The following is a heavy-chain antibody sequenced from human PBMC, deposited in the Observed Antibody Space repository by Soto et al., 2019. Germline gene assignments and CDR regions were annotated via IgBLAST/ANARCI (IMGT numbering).Heavy chain of an antibody. CDR3: AKGYYDYVWGSYRYTALDY. Sequence: ASVKVSCKASGGTFSSYAISWVRQAPGQGLEWMGGIIPILGIANYAQKFQGRVTITADKSTSTAYMELSSLRSEDTAVYYCAKGYYDYVWGSYRYTALDYWGQGTLVTVSS. J-gene: IGHJ4*02. D-gene: IGHD3-16*02. CDR2: IIPILGIA. CDR1: GGTFSSYA. V-gene: IGHV1-69*10.